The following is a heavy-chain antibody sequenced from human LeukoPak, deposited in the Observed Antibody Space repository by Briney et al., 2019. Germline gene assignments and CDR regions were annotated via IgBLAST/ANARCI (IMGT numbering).Heavy chain of an antibody. CDR1: GGSIRSSSYY. CDR2: VYYSGRT. D-gene: IGHD3-22*01. V-gene: IGHV4-39*01. J-gene: IGHJ1*01. CDR3: ARHEDYYHITTNYYMQH. Sequence: SETLSLTCTVSGGSIRSSSYYWGWIRQPPGKGLEWVGSVYYSGRTHYKPSFKSRVTISVNTARNQFSLKLSAMTAATTAYFSCARHEDYYHITTNYYMQHWGQGTLVTVSS.